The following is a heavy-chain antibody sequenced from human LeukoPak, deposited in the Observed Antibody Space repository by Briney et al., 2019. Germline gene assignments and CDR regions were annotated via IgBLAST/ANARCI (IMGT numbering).Heavy chain of an antibody. CDR3: ASFDWLLSTAFDI. J-gene: IGHJ3*02. CDR1: GGSISSYY. V-gene: IGHV4-59*01. Sequence: SETLSLTCTVSGGSISSYYWSWIRQPPGKGLEWIGYIYYSGSTNYNPSLKSRVTISVDTSKNQFSLKLSSVTAADTAVYYCASFDWLLSTAFDIWGQGTMVTVSS. D-gene: IGHD3-9*01. CDR2: IYYSGST.